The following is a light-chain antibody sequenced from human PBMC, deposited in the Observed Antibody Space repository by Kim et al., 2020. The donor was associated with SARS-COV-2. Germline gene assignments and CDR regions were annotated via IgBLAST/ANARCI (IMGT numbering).Light chain of an antibody. Sequence: QSALTQPRSVSGSPGQSVTISCTGTGSDVGAYNSVSWYQQYPGKAPKVMIYDVNERPSGVPDRFSGSKSGNTASLTISGLQTDDEADYYCCSQAGSSFVFESGTKVTVL. J-gene: IGLJ1*01. V-gene: IGLV2-11*01. CDR2: DVN. CDR1: GSDVGAYNS. CDR3: CSQAGSSFV.